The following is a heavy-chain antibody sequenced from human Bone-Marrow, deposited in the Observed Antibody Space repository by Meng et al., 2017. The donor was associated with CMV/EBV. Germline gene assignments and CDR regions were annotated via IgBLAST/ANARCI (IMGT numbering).Heavy chain of an antibody. J-gene: IGHJ6*02. V-gene: IGHV3-7*01. CDR1: GFTFSSYW. CDR2: IKQDGSEK. D-gene: IGHD6-13*01. CDR3: ARATSSSSWYYYYYGMDV. Sequence: GESLKISCAASGFTFSSYWMSWVRQAPGKGLEWVANIKQDGSEKYYVDSVKGRFTISRDNAKNSLYLQMNSLRAEDTAVYYCARATSSSSWYYYYYGMDVCCQGTTVTVSS.